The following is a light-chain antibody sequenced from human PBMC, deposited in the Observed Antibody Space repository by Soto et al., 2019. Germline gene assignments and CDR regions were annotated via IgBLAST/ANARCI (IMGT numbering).Light chain of an antibody. CDR2: EGS. CDR3: CSYAGSSKV. Sequence: QSALTQPASVSGSPGQSITISCTGTSSDVGSYNLVSWYQQHPGKAPKLMIYEGSKRPSGVSNRFSGSKSGNTASLTISGLQAEDVADYYCCSYAGSSKVFGGGTKVTVL. J-gene: IGLJ2*01. CDR1: SSDVGSYNL. V-gene: IGLV2-23*01.